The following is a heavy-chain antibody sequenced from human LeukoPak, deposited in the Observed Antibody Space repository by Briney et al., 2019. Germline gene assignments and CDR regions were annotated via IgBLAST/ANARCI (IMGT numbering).Heavy chain of an antibody. Sequence: PSETLSLTCTVSGGSISSYYWSWIRQPPGKGLEWIGYIYYSGSTNYNPSLKSRVTISVDTSKNQFSLKLSSVTAADTAVYYRARGVRMATMPIDYWGQGTLVTVSS. CDR2: IYYSGST. V-gene: IGHV4-59*01. D-gene: IGHD5-24*01. J-gene: IGHJ4*02. CDR1: GGSISSYY. CDR3: ARGVRMATMPIDY.